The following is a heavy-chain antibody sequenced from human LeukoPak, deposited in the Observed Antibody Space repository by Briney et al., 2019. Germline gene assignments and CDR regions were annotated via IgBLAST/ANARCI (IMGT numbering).Heavy chain of an antibody. CDR2: LSYGESA. D-gene: IGHD3-22*01. V-gene: IGHV4-39*01. Sequence: RPSETLSLTCTVSGASIKSSSVDCGWIRQPPGKGLEWIGTLSYGESASYNPSLKSRITISVDTSKNQFSLKMSSVTAADTAVYYCARVHILADYHDISAYYLPLDHWGQGTLVTVSS. CDR3: ARVHILADYHDISAYYLPLDH. J-gene: IGHJ4*02. CDR1: GASIKSSSVD.